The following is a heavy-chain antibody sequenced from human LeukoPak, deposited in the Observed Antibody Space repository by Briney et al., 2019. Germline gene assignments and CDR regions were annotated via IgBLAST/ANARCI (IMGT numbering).Heavy chain of an antibody. CDR1: GFTFSSYA. D-gene: IGHD3-22*01. V-gene: IGHV3-23*01. CDR2: INGSGSST. Sequence: GGSLRLSCAASGFTFSSYAMSWVRQAPGKGLEWVSAINGSGSSTYYADSVNGRFIISRENSKNTLYLKMNSLRGEDRAVYCCAKGVDYYDSSGYLGDYWGQGRLVTVPS. J-gene: IGHJ4*02. CDR3: AKGVDYYDSSGYLGDY.